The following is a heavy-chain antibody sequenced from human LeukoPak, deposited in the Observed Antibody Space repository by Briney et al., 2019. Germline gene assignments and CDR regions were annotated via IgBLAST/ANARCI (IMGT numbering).Heavy chain of an antibody. Sequence: GGSLRLSCAASGLTFSNYAMSWVRQAPGKGLEWVSAISGSGGSTYYADSVKGRFTISRDNSKNTLYLQMNSLRAEDTAVYYCAKDGHIVVVTAPNYFDYWGQGTLVTVSS. V-gene: IGHV3-23*01. CDR1: GLTFSNYA. CDR2: ISGSGGST. D-gene: IGHD2-21*02. J-gene: IGHJ4*02. CDR3: AKDGHIVVVTAPNYFDY.